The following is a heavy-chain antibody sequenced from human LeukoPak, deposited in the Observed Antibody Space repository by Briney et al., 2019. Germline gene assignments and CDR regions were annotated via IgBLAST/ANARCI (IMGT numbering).Heavy chain of an antibody. CDR1: GFTFSTNA. CDR3: ARDGANDLFKGGAYFLD. V-gene: IGHV3-30*04. D-gene: IGHD4/OR15-4a*01. Sequence: XGSLRLSCAASGFTFSTNAMHWVRQTPGKGLEWMAVISYDGNSDTYADPVEGRFTVSRDNSRNILYLQMNSLRNDDTAMYYCARDGANDLFKGGAYFLDWGQGALVIVS. CDR2: ISYDGNSD. J-gene: IGHJ1*01.